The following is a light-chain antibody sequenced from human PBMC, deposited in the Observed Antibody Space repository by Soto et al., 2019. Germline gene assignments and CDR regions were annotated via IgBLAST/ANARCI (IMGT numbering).Light chain of an antibody. CDR2: DAS. J-gene: IGKJ4*01. CDR3: HQYDYFPRT. CDR1: QDINNF. Sequence: DIQMTQSPSSLSASVGDRVTITCQASQDINNFLSWYQQKPGKSPKLLIYDASNLETGVPSRFSGSGSGTTFIFTISSLQAEDIVTYYCHQYDYFPRTFGGGTKVEIK. V-gene: IGKV1-33*01.